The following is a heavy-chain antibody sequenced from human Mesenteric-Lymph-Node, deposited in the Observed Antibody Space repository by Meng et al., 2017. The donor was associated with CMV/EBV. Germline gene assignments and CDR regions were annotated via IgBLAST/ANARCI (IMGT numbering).Heavy chain of an antibody. V-gene: IGHV4-34*01. CDR1: GGSFSGYY. Sequence: SETLSLTCAVYGGSFSGYYWSWIRQPPGKGLEWIGEINHSGSTNYNPSLKSRVTISVDTSKNQFSLKLSSVTAADTAVYYCARVRGYSGYDRRINWFDPWGQGTLVTVSS. J-gene: IGHJ5*02. CDR3: ARVRGYSGYDRRINWFDP. CDR2: INHSGST. D-gene: IGHD5-12*01.